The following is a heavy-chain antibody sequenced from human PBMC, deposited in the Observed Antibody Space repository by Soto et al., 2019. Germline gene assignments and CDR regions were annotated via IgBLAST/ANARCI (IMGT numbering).Heavy chain of an antibody. CDR1: GYTFTSYA. CDR3: ARPHFSSSYYFDY. J-gene: IGHJ4*02. D-gene: IGHD6-13*01. V-gene: IGHV1-3*01. CDR2: INAGNSNT. Sequence: ASVKVSCKASGYTFTSYAMHWVRQAPGQRLEWMGWINAGNSNTKYSQKFQGRVTITRDTSASTAYMELSSLRSEDTAVYYCARPHFSSSYYFDYWGQGTLVTVSS.